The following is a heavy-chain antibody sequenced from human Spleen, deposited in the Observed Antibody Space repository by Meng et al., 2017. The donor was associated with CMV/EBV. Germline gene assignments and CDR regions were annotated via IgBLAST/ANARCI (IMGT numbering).Heavy chain of an antibody. V-gene: IGHV4-30-4*08. CDR1: GGSISSSDYY. Sequence: SGGSISSSDYYWSWIRQPPGKGLEWIGYIYYNGGTNYNPSLKSRVTISVDTSKNQFPLILSSMTAADTAVYYCARAGARKATIDFDYWGQGTLVTVSS. J-gene: IGHJ4*02. CDR3: ARAGARKATIDFDY. D-gene: IGHD5-24*01. CDR2: IYYNGGT.